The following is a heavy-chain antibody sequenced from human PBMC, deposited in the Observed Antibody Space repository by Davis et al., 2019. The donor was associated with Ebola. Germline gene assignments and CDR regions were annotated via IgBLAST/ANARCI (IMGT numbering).Heavy chain of an antibody. CDR2: IYYSGST. Sequence: MPSETLSLTCTVSGGSISSYYWSWIRPPPGKGLEWIGYIYYSGSTNYNPSLKSRVTISVDTSKNQFSLKLSSVTAADTAVYYCARNSKGYCSGGSCYSAWFDPWGQGTLVTVSS. CDR3: ARNSKGYCSGGSCYSAWFDP. V-gene: IGHV4-59*08. D-gene: IGHD2-15*01. CDR1: GGSISSYY. J-gene: IGHJ5*02.